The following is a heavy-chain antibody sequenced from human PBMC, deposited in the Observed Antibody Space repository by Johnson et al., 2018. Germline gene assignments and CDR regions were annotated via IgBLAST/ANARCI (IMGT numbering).Heavy chain of an antibody. CDR3: AREFLISDGYNLDDVDI. CDR1: GFTFIRHW. J-gene: IGHJ3*02. CDR2: INGDGSSA. D-gene: IGHD5-24*01. Sequence: EVQLLESGGDLVQPGGSLRLSCAASGFTFIRHWMHWVRQAPGKGLVWVARINGDGSSAYYADSVRGRFTISRDNAKNILSLQMNSLRAEDSATYYCAREFLISDGYNLDDVDIWGQGTVVTVSA. V-gene: IGHV3-74*01.